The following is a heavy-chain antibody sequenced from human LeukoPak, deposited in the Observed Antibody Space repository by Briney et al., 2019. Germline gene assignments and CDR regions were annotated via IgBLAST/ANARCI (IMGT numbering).Heavy chain of an antibody. J-gene: IGHJ5*02. D-gene: IGHD2-15*01. CDR1: GGTFSSYA. Sequence: GASVKVSCKASGGTFSSYAISWVRQMPGKGLAWMGTIDPSDSYTNYSPSFQGHVTISADKSISTAYLQWSSLKASDTAMYYCARHVGVVAAIGFDPWGQGTLVTVSS. CDR3: ARHVGVVAAIGFDP. CDR2: IDPSDSYT. V-gene: IGHV5-10-1*01.